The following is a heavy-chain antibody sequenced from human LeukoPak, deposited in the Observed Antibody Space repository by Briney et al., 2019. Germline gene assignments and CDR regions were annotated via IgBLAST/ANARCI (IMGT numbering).Heavy chain of an antibody. D-gene: IGHD6-13*01. CDR3: ARDSSSWHNWFDP. Sequence: PGGSLRLSCAASGFTFSSYSMNWVRQGPGKGLEWVSSISSSSSYIYYADSVKGRFTISRDNAKNSLYLQMNSLRAEDTAVYYCARDSSSWHNWFDPWGQGTLVSISS. CDR1: GFTFSSYS. CDR2: ISSSSSYI. V-gene: IGHV3-21*01. J-gene: IGHJ5*02.